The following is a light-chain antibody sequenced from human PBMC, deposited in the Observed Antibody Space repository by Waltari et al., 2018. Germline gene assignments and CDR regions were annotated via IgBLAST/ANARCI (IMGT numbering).Light chain of an antibody. CDR2: DVT. Sequence: QSALTQPASVSGSPGQSITLSCTGTSSDAGGYNYVSWYQQHPGKAPKLMIYDVTERPSGISNRFSGSKSGNTASLTISGLQAEDEADYYCGSYTSSSTFYLFGTGTKVTVL. J-gene: IGLJ1*01. CDR3: GSYTSSSTFYL. CDR1: SSDAGGYNY. V-gene: IGLV2-14*03.